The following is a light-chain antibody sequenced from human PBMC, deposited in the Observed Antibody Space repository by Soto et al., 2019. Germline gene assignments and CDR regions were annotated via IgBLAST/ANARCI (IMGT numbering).Light chain of an antibody. CDR3: AAWDDSLSGPA. Sequence: QSVLTQPPSASGTPGQRVTISCSGSSSNIGSNYVYWYQQLPGTAPKLLIYTNNERPSGVPDRFSGSKSGTSASLAISGLRSEDEAYYYCAAWDDSLSGPAFGGGTKVTVL. J-gene: IGLJ3*02. CDR1: SSNIGSNY. V-gene: IGLV1-47*02. CDR2: TNN.